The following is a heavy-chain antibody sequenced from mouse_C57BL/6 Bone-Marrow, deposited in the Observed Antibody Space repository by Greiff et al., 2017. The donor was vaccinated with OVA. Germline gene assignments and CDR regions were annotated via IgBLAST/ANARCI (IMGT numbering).Heavy chain of an antibody. V-gene: IGHV10-3*01. J-gene: IGHJ1*03. CDR1: GFTFNTYA. CDR3: VRDPLYDYDATWYFDV. D-gene: IGHD2-4*01. CDR2: IRSKSSNYAT. Sequence: EVMLVESGGGLVQPKGSLKLSCAASGFTFNTYAMHWVRQAPGKGLEWVARIRSKSSNYATYYADSVKDRFTISRDDSQSMLYLQMNNLKTEDTAMYYCVRDPLYDYDATWYFDVWGTGTTVTVSS.